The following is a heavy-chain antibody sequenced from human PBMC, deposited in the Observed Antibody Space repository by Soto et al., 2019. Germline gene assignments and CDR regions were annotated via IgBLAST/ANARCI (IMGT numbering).Heavy chain of an antibody. J-gene: IGHJ4*02. CDR3: DRGHGDAGYYFH. CDR2: INPSGGST. V-gene: IGHV1-46*03. Sequence: PSVKVSCKASGYTFTSYYMHWVRQAPGQGLEWMGIINPSGGSTSYAQKFQGRVTMTRDTSTSTVYMELSSLRSEDTAVYYCDRGHGDAGYYFHCGQGSLVPVSS. D-gene: IGHD3-22*01. CDR1: GYTFTSYY.